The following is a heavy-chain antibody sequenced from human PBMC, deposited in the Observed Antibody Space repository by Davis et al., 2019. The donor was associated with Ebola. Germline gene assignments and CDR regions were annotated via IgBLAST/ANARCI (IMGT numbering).Heavy chain of an antibody. D-gene: IGHD6-19*01. CDR3: VRHIAVSAYEF. J-gene: IGHJ4*02. V-gene: IGHV3-7*03. CDR2: IKPDGSEK. CDR1: GFTFSRYA. Sequence: PGGSLRLSCAASGFTFSRYAIHWVRQAPGKGLEWVANIKPDGSEKYFVDSVKGRFAISRDNAKNSLHLQMNSLRPEDTAVYYCVRHIAVSAYEFWGPGTLVTVSS.